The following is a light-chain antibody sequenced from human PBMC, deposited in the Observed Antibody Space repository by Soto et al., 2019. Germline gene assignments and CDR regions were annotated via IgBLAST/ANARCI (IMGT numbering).Light chain of an antibody. V-gene: IGLV2-14*01. CDR3: SSYTSSSTLYV. CDR1: SSDVGGYNY. CDR2: DVS. Sequence: HSVLTQPASVSASPGQSITISCTGTSSDVGGYNYVSWYQQHPGKAPKLMIFDVSNRPSGVSSRFSGSKSGNTASLIIAGLQAEDEADYYCSSYTSSSTLYVFGTGTKVNVL. J-gene: IGLJ1*01.